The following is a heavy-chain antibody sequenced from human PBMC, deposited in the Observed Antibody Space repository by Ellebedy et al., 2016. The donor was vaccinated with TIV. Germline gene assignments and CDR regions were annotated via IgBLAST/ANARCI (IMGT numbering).Heavy chain of an antibody. V-gene: IGHV3-23*01. Sequence: PGGSLRLSCAASGLTFSSHAMSWVRQAPGKGLEWVSSITASGGNTYYADSVKGRFTISRDNSKDTLYLQMNSLRAEDTAIYYCARDPVGVGPTLDVWGQGTMVTVSS. CDR1: GLTFSSHA. J-gene: IGHJ3*01. CDR2: ITASGGNT. CDR3: ARDPVGVGPTLDV. D-gene: IGHD4-23*01.